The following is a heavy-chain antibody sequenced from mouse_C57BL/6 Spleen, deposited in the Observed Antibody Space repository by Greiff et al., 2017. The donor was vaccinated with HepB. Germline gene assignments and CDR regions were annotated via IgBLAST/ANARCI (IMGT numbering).Heavy chain of an antibody. J-gene: IGHJ4*01. D-gene: IGHD1-1*01. CDR3: AREVSITTDDYAMDY. CDR1: GFTFSSYA. CDR2: ISDGGSYT. Sequence: EVQRVESGGGLVKPGGSLKLSCAASGFTFSSYAMSWVRQTPEKRLEWVATISDGGSYTYYPDNVKGRFTISRDNAKNNLYLQMSHLKSEDTAMYYFAREVSITTDDYAMDYWGQGTSVTVSS. V-gene: IGHV5-4*01.